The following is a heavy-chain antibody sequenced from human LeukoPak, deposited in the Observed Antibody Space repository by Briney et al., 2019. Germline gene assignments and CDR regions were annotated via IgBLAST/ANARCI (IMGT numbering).Heavy chain of an antibody. CDR2: INPNSGGT. Sequence: ASVKVSCKASGYTFTGYYMHWVRQAPGQGLEWMGWINPNSGGTNYAQKFQGRVTMTRDTSISTAYMELSRLRSDDTAVYYCARDSRIVVARGWFDPWGQGTLVTVSS. CDR1: GYTFTGYY. D-gene: IGHD6-19*01. V-gene: IGHV1-2*02. J-gene: IGHJ5*02. CDR3: ARDSRIVVARGWFDP.